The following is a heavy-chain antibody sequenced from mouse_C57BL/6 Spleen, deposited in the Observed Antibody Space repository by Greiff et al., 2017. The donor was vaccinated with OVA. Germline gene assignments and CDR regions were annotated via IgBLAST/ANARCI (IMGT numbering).Heavy chain of an antibody. CDR2: IRNKANGYTT. CDR1: GFTFTDYY. V-gene: IGHV7-3*01. CDR3: ARGDYDYDVDY. Sequence: DVMLVESGGGLVQPGGSLSLSCAASGFTFTDYYMSWVRQPPGKALEWLGFIRNKANGYTTEYSASVKGRFTISRDNSQSILYLQMNALRAEDSATYYCARGDYDYDVDYWGQGTTLTVSS. D-gene: IGHD2-4*01. J-gene: IGHJ2*01.